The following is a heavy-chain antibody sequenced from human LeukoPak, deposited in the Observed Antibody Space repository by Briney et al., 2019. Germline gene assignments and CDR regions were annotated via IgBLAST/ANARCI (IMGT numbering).Heavy chain of an antibody. CDR2: INPSGGST. J-gene: IGHJ3*02. Sequence: APVKVSCKASGYTFTSYYMHWVRQAPGQGLEWMGIINPSGGSTSYAQKFQGRVTMTRDTSTSTVYMELSSLRSEDTAVYYCARAWWLRAAFDIWGQGTMVTVSS. CDR1: GYTFTSYY. D-gene: IGHD5-12*01. CDR3: ARAWWLRAAFDI. V-gene: IGHV1-46*01.